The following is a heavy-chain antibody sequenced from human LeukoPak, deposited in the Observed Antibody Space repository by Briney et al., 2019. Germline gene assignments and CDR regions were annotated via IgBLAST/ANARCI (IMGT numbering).Heavy chain of an antibody. CDR3: ARVLGYDSSGYYYYMDV. D-gene: IGHD3-22*01. V-gene: IGHV4-39*07. Sequence: SETLSLTCTVSGGSISSSSYYWGWIRQPPGKGLEWIGSIYYSGSTYYNPSLKSRVTISVDTSKNQFSLKLSSVTAADTAVYYCARVLGYDSSGYYYYMDVWGKGTTVTVSS. CDR2: IYYSGST. J-gene: IGHJ6*03. CDR1: GGSISSSSYY.